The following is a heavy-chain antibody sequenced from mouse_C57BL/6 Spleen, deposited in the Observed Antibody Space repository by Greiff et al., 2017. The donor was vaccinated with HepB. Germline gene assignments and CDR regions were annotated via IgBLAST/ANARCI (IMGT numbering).Heavy chain of an antibody. Sequence: QLQQSGPELVKPGASVKIPCKASGYTFTDYNMDWVKQSHGKRLEWIGDINPNNGGTIYNQKFKGKATLTVDKSSSTAYMELRSLTSEDTAVYYCARGHYDYPWFAYWGQGTLVTVSA. V-gene: IGHV1-18*01. J-gene: IGHJ3*01. CDR1: GYTFTDYN. CDR2: INPNNGGT. D-gene: IGHD2-4*01. CDR3: ARGHYDYPWFAY.